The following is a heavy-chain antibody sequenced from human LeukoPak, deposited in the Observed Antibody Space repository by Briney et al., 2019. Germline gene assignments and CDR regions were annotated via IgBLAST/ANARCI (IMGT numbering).Heavy chain of an antibody. CDR1: GGSIRGYY. CDR3: ARPTAYYDFWSGYYGYYYMDV. V-gene: IGHV4-59*12. J-gene: IGHJ6*03. D-gene: IGHD3-3*01. Sequence: PSETLSLTCNVSGGSIRGYYWSWIRQPPGKGLEWIGYIYSSGSTNYNPSLKSRVTISVDTSKNQFSLKLSSVTAADTAVYYCARPTAYYDFWSGYYGYYYMDVWGKGTTVTVSS. CDR2: IYSSGST.